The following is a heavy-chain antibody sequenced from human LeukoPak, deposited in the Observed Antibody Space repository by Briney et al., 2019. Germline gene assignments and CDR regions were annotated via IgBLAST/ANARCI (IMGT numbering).Heavy chain of an antibody. Sequence: SETLSLTCTVSDGSIGTYYWSWIRQPAGRGLEWIGRIYSSGSTNYNPSLRSRVTMSVDTSKNQFSLKLSSVTAADTAVYYCARETVDTAMVIDYWGQGTLVTVSS. J-gene: IGHJ4*02. CDR1: DGSIGTYY. V-gene: IGHV4-4*07. CDR2: IYSSGST. D-gene: IGHD5-18*01. CDR3: ARETVDTAMVIDY.